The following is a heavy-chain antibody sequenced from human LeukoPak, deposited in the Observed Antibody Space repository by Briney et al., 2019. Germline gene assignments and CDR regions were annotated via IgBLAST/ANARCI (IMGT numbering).Heavy chain of an antibody. CDR3: ARDGNFYYGPGSYCDY. CDR2: ISYDGSNK. Sequence: PGGSLRLSCVASGLTFSRYALHWVRLAPGKGLEWVAVISYDGSNKYYADSVKGRFTISRDNSKNTLYLQMDSLRAEDTALYYCARDGNFYYGPGSYCDYWGQGTRVTVSS. D-gene: IGHD3-10*01. V-gene: IGHV3-30-3*01. J-gene: IGHJ4*02. CDR1: GLTFSRYA.